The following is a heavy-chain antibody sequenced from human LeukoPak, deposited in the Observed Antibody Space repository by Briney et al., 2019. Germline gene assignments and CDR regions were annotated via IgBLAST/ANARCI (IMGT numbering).Heavy chain of an antibody. CDR3: ARDSGMVRGTVDY. CDR1: GYTFTSYY. Sequence: ASVPVSCKSSGYTFTSYYMYWVRQAPGQGLERMGIINPSGGSTSYAQKFQCRVTMTRDTSTSTVYMELSSLRSEDTAVYYCARDSGMVRGTVDYWGQGTLVTASS. D-gene: IGHD3-10*01. CDR2: INPSGGST. V-gene: IGHV1-46*01. J-gene: IGHJ4*02.